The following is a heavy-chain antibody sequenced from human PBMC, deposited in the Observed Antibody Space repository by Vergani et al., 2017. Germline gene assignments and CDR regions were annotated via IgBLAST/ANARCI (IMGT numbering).Heavy chain of an antibody. CDR2: IIPIFGIA. CDR3: SRDLPTVTRGYYFDY. V-gene: IGHV1-69*17. CDR1: GGTFSSYA. J-gene: IGHJ4*02. D-gene: IGHD4-17*01. Sequence: QVQLVQSGAEVKKPGSSVKVSCKASGGTFSSYAISWVRQAPGQGLEWMGGIIPIFGIANYAQKFQGRVTITADKSTSTAYMELSSLRSEDTAVYSFSRDLPTVTRGYYFDYWGQGTLVTVSS.